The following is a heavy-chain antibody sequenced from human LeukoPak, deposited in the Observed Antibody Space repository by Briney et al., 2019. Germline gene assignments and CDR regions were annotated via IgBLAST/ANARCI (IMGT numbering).Heavy chain of an antibody. V-gene: IGHV4-30-4*01. CDR3: ARWGVAGPFGI. J-gene: IGHJ3*02. CDR1: GGSISSGNYY. CDR2: IYYSGSS. D-gene: IGHD6-19*01. Sequence: SETLSLTCTVSGGSISSGNYYWSWIRQPPGKGLEWIGYIYYSGSSYYNPSLKSRVTISVDTSKNQFSLQLNSVTPEDTAVYYCARWGVAGPFGIWGQGTMVTVSS.